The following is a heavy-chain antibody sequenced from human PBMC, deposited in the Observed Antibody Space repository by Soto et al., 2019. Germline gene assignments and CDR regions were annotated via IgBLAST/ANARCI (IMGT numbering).Heavy chain of an antibody. V-gene: IGHV1-46*01. CDR2: INPSGGST. D-gene: IGHD3-9*01. CDR3: ARGELLTGYYKRYYYYGMDV. Sequence: ASVKVSCKASGYTFTSYYMHWVRQAPGQGLEWMGIINPSGGSTSYAQKFQGRVTMTRDTSTSTVYMELSSLRSEDTAVYYFARGELLTGYYKRYYYYGMDVWGQGTTVTVSS. J-gene: IGHJ6*02. CDR1: GYTFTSYY.